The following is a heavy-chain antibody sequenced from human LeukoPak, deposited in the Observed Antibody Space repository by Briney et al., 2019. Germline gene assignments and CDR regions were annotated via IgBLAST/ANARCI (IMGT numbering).Heavy chain of an antibody. CDR3: ARMRQWLVRGYFDY. CDR2: INHSGST. J-gene: IGHJ4*02. V-gene: IGHV4-34*01. D-gene: IGHD6-19*01. Sequence: SETLSLTCAVYGGSFSGYYWSWIRQTPGKGLEWIGEINHSGSTNYNPSLKSRVTISVDTSKNQFSLKLSSVTAADTAVYYCARMRQWLVRGYFDYWGQGTLVTVSS. CDR1: GGSFSGYY.